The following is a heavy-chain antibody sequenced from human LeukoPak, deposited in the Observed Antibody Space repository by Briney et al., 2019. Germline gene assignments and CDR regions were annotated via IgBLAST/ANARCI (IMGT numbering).Heavy chain of an antibody. CDR1: GFTFSRYW. Sequence: PGGSLRLSCAGAGFTFSRYWMTWVRQTPGKGLEWVTNIKQDGSEKYYVDSVKGRFTVSRDNARNSVFLQMYSLRAEDTAVYYCARVSNGNNFDYWGQGTLVTVSS. CDR2: IKQDGSEK. J-gene: IGHJ4*02. CDR3: ARVSNGNNFDY. V-gene: IGHV3-7*01.